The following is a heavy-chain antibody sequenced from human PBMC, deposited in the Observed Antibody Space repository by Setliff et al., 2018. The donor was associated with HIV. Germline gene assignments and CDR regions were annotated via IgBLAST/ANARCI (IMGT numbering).Heavy chain of an antibody. CDR1: GFTFSSYS. D-gene: IGHD3-22*01. CDR2: ISSSSSYI. J-gene: IGHJ4*02. CDR3: ARGYYDSSGYYPWLL. Sequence: GGSLRLSCAASGFTFSSYSMNWVRQAPGKGLEWVSSISSSSSYIYYADSVKGRFTISRDNAKKSVYLQMNSLRAEDTAVYYCARGYYDSSGYYPWLLWGQGTLVTVSA. V-gene: IGHV3-21*01.